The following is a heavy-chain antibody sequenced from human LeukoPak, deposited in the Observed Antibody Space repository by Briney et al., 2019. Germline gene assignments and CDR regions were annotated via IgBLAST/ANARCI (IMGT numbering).Heavy chain of an antibody. CDR3: ARDPEYYCSGGSCYSY. D-gene: IGHD2-15*01. J-gene: IGHJ4*02. CDR2: IIPIFGTA. V-gene: IGHV1-69*01. CDR1: GGTFSIYA. Sequence: SVKVSCKASGGTFSIYAISWVRQAPGQGLEWTGGIIPIFGTANYAQKFQGRVTITADESTSTAYMELSSLRSEDTAVYYYARDPEYYCSGGSCYSYWGQGTLVTVSS.